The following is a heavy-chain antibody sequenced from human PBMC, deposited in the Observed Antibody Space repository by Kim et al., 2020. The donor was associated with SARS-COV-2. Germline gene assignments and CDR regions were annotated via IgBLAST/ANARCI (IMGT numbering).Heavy chain of an antibody. Sequence: GGSLRLSCAASGFTFDDYAIQWVRQVPGKGLEWVSFISRDGGEIKYADSVKGRFTISRDSSKKSVYLQRNSLRSEDTALYYCVRGQQWLIKDWGQGTQVTVSS. CDR1: GFTFDDYA. CDR3: VRGQQWLIKD. CDR2: ISRDGGEI. J-gene: IGHJ4*02. V-gene: IGHV3-43*02. D-gene: IGHD6-19*01.